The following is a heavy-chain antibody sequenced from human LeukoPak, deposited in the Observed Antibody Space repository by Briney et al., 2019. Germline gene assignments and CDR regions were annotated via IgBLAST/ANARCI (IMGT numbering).Heavy chain of an antibody. CDR2: FHYSGST. Sequence: SETLSLTCRVSSASVSNYYWSWIRQSPGKGLEWIGFFHYSGSTNYNPSLNSRVTTSIDTSMNQLSLTLVSVTAADTAVYFCARHHDGGPKLRLDFWRLGVLVTVSS. CDR1: SASVSNYY. CDR3: ARHHDGGPKLRLDF. J-gene: IGHJ4*02. V-gene: IGHV4-59*08. D-gene: IGHD2-15*01.